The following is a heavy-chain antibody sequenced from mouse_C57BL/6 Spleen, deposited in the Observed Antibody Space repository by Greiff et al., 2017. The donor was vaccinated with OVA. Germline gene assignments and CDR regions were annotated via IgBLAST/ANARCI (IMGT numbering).Heavy chain of an antibody. V-gene: IGHV5-17*01. CDR3: ARPTPYYGNYDWYFDV. CDR2: ISSGSSTI. CDR1: GFTFSDYG. D-gene: IGHD2-10*01. J-gene: IGHJ1*03. Sequence: DVMLVESGGGLVKPGGSLKLSCAASGFTFSDYGMHWVRQAPEKGLEWVAYISSGSSTIYYADTVKGRFTISRDNAKNTLFLQMTSLRSEDTAMYYCARPTPYYGNYDWYFDVWGTGTTVTVSS.